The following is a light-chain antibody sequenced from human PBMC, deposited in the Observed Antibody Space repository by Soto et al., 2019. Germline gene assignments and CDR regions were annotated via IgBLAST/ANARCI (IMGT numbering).Light chain of an antibody. CDR1: SSDVGGHNY. CDR2: EVT. Sequence: QSALTQPASVSGSPGQSITISCTGTSSDVGGHNYVSWYQQHPGTAPKLMIYEVTNRPSGVSNRFSGSKSGNTASLTISGLQAEDEADYYCSSYAGSNNLHVLFGGGTKLTVL. V-gene: IGLV2-14*01. J-gene: IGLJ2*01. CDR3: SSYAGSNNLHVL.